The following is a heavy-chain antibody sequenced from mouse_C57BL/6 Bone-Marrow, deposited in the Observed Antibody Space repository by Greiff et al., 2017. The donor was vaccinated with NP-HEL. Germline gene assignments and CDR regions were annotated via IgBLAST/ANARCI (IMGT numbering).Heavy chain of an antibody. D-gene: IGHD2-4*01. J-gene: IGHJ1*03. CDR3: ARRGIYYDYEWYFDV. CDR2: IHPNSGST. V-gene: IGHV1-64*01. Sequence: QVQLQQPGAELVKPGASVKLSCKASGYTFTSYWMHWVKQRPGQGLEWIGMIHPNSGSTNYNEKFKSKATLTVDKSSSTAYMQLSSLTSEDSAVYYCARRGIYYDYEWYFDVWGTGTTVTVSS. CDR1: GYTFTSYW.